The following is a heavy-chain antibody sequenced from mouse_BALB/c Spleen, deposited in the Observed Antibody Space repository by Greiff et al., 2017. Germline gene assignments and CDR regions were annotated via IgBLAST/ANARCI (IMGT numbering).Heavy chain of an antibody. J-gene: IGHJ2*01. D-gene: IGHD2-1*01. Sequence: VQLQQSGAELAKPGASVKMSCKASGYTFTSYWMHWVKQRPGQGLEWIGYINPSTGYTEYNQKFTDKATLTADKSSSTAYMQLSSLTSEDSAVYYCASYYGTGDYWGQGTTLTVSS. V-gene: IGHV1-7*01. CDR3: ASYYGTGDY. CDR2: INPSTGYT. CDR1: GYTFTSYW.